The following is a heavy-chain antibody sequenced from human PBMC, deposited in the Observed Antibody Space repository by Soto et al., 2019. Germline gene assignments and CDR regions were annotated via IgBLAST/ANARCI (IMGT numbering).Heavy chain of an antibody. CDR2: IIPIFGTA. V-gene: IGHV1-69*13. D-gene: IGHD2-2*01. J-gene: IGHJ5*02. CDR1: GGTFSSYA. CDR3: AREGDIVVVPAAMPWFDP. Sequence: SVKVSCKASGGTFSSYAISWVRRAPGQGLEWMGGIIPIFGTANYAQKFQGRVTITADESTSTAYMELSSLRSEDTAVYYCAREGDIVVVPAAMPWFDPWGQGTLVTVSS.